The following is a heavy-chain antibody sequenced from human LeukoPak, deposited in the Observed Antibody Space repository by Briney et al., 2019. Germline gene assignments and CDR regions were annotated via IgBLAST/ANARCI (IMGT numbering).Heavy chain of an antibody. CDR1: GFTFSDYA. D-gene: IGHD3-10*01. CDR3: AARSGSYYKIIDY. V-gene: IGHV3-23*01. J-gene: IGHJ4*02. CDR2: INHNSGTT. Sequence: GSRRLSCTASGFTFSDYALSWVRQAPGKGLEWVSAINHNSGTTYYATSVMGRFTLSRDNSKNTLYLQMNSLRAEDTAVYYCAARSGSYYKIIDYWGQGTLVTVSS.